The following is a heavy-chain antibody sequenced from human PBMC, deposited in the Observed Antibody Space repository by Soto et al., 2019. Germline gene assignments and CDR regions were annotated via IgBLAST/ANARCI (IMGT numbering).Heavy chain of an antibody. CDR1: GFMFSSAW. V-gene: IGHV3-15*01. CDR2: IKSKKDGGAR. Sequence: EVHVVESGGDLVEPGGSLRLSCETSGFMFSSAWMSWVRQAPGKGLEWVARIKSKKDGGARDYAAPVNGRFSISRDESKSTVYLRMNSLRAEDTALYYCVEGWNDFWGQGTLVTVSS. D-gene: IGHD1-1*01. CDR3: VEGWNDF. J-gene: IGHJ4*02.